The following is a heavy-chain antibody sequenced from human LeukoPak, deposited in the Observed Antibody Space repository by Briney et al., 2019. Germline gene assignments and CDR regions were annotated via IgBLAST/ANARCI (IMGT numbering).Heavy chain of an antibody. J-gene: IGHJ3*02. D-gene: IGHD3-9*01. V-gene: IGHV4-39*02. Sequence: SETLSLTCTVSGGSISSSSDYWGWIRQPPGKGLEWIGSIYYSGSTYYNPSLKGRVTISVDTSKNQFSLKLSSVTAADTAVYYCARDVTYYDILTGYYRDAFDIWGQGTMVTVSS. CDR3: ARDVTYYDILTGYYRDAFDI. CDR2: IYYSGST. CDR1: GGSISSSSDY.